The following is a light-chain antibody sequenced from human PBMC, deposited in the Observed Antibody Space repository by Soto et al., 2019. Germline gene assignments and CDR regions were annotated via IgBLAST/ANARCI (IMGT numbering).Light chain of an antibody. Sequence: QSALTQPASVSGSPGQSITISCTGTSSHIGIYNLVSWYQQHPGKAPQLMIYEVSKRPSGVSNRFSGSKSGNTASLTISGLQAEDEADYYCQSYDRSLSGWIFGTGTKLTVL. J-gene: IGLJ1*01. CDR3: QSYDRSLSGWI. CDR1: SSHIGIYNL. CDR2: EVS. V-gene: IGLV2-23*02.